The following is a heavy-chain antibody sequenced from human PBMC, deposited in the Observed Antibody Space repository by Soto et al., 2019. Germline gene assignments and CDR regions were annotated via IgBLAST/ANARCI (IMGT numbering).Heavy chain of an antibody. CDR1: GGSVSSGSYY. Sequence: QVQLQESGPGLVKPSETLSLTCTVSGGSVSSGSYYWSWIRQPPGKGLEWIGHIYYSGSTNYNPSLKSRVTISVDTSKNQFSLKLSSVTAADTAVYYCARGDGYNQVDWGQGTLVTVSS. CDR3: ARGDGYNQVD. CDR2: IYYSGST. V-gene: IGHV4-61*01. D-gene: IGHD2-21*01. J-gene: IGHJ4*02.